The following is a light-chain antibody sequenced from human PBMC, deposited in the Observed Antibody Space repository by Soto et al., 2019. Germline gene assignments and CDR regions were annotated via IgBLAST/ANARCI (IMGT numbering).Light chain of an antibody. J-gene: IGKJ4*01. V-gene: IGKV3-11*01. CDR1: QNLDSY. CDR2: DAS. Sequence: EIVLTQSPATLSLSPGERATLSCRASQNLDSYLAWYQQKPGQPPRLLIYDASSRATGIPARFSGSGSVTDFTLTISSLEAEDFAVYYCQQRSAWPITFGGGTKVEIK. CDR3: QQRSAWPIT.